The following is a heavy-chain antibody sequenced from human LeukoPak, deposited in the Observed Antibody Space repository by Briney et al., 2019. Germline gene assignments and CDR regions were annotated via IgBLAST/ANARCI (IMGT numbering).Heavy chain of an antibody. CDR2: VNPNSGGT. CDR3: ARESNTWEGFDI. Sequence: ASVKVSCKASGYTFTLYYIHWVRQAPGRGLEWMGWVNPNSGGTNYAQKFQGRVTMTRDTSISTAYLELSRLTSDDAAVYYCARESNTWEGFDIWGQGTMVTVAS. CDR1: GYTFTLYY. V-gene: IGHV1-2*02. D-gene: IGHD1-26*01. J-gene: IGHJ3*02.